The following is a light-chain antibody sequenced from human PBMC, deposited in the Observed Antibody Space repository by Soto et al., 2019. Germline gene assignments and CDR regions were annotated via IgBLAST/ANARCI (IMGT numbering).Light chain of an antibody. J-gene: IGKJ2*01. CDR1: QSISSW. CDR3: QQYNRSPYT. Sequence: EIQMTQSPSTLSASVGDRVTITCRASQSIRASQSISSWLAWYQQKPGKAPKLLIYKASSLESGVPSRFSGSESGTEFTLTISSLQPDDFATYYCQQYNRSPYTFGQGTKLEIK. V-gene: IGKV1-5*03. CDR2: KAS.